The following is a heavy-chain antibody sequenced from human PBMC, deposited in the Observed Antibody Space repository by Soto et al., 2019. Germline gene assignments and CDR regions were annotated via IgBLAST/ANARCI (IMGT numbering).Heavy chain of an antibody. D-gene: IGHD3-10*01. CDR3: ARGAVRGVTNYYYYAMDV. CDR1: GGSISSYY. Sequence: SETLSLTCTVSGGSISSYYWSWIRQPPGKGLEWIGYIYYSGSTNYNPSLKSRVTISVDTSKNQFSLKLSSVTAADTAVYYCARGAVRGVTNYYYYAMDVWGQGPTVTVSS. V-gene: IGHV4-59*01. CDR2: IYYSGST. J-gene: IGHJ6*02.